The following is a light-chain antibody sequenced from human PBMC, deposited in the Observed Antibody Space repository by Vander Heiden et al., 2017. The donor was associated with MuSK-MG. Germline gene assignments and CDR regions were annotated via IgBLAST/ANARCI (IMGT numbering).Light chain of an antibody. CDR2: GAS. Sequence: IVLTPSPGTLSLSPGERATLSCRASQSVSSSYLAWYQQKPGQAPRLLTYGASSRATGIPDRFSGSGSGTDFTLTISRLEPEDFAVYYCQQYGSSPLTFGGGTKVEIK. CDR1: QSVSSSY. CDR3: QQYGSSPLT. J-gene: IGKJ4*01. V-gene: IGKV3-20*01.